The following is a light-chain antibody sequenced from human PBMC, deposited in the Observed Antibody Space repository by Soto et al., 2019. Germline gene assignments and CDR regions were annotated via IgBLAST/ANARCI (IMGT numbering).Light chain of an antibody. CDR3: QQYDSYPRT. CDR1: QSISNW. CDR2: KAS. V-gene: IGKV1-5*03. Sequence: DIQMTQSPSTLSASVGDRVTIACRASQSISNWLAWYQQKPGKAPKLLIYKASSLESGVPSRFSGSGSGTEFPLTISRLQPDDLATYYCQQYDSYPRTFGQGTKVEIK. J-gene: IGKJ1*01.